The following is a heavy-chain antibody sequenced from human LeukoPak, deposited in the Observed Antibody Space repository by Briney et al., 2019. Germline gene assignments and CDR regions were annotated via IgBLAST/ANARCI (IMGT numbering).Heavy chain of an antibody. J-gene: IGHJ4*02. CDR2: IYYSGST. V-gene: IGHV4-59*01. CDR1: GGPISSYY. CDR3: ARGHCSGGSCLFDY. D-gene: IGHD2-15*01. Sequence: SETLSLICIVSGGPISSYYWSWIRQPSGKGLEWIGYIYYSGSTNYNPSLKSRVTISVDTSKNQFSLKLSSVTAADTAVYYCARGHCSGGSCLFDYWGQGTLVTVSS.